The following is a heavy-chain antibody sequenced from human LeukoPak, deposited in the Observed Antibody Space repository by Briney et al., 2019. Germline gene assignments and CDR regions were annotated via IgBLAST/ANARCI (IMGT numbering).Heavy chain of an antibody. CDR2: IKSKADGGTT. Sequence: GGSLRLSCTASGFTFSNAWMNWVRQAPGKGLEWVGRIKSKADGGTTDYAAPVKGRFTISRDDSKNTLYLQMNSLKTEDTAAYYCTTDGPMVRGIIIHWGQGTLVTVSS. V-gene: IGHV3-15*01. CDR1: GFTFSNAW. J-gene: IGHJ4*02. D-gene: IGHD3-10*01. CDR3: TTDGPMVRGIIIH.